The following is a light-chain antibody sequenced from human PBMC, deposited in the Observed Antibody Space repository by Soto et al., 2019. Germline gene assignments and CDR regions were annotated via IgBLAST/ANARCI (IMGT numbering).Light chain of an antibody. CDR2: DAY. CDR1: QSFRGL. Sequence: VLTQSPVTLSLSQGARATLSCRASQSFRGLLAWYQQKPGQAPRLLIYDAYNRDTGIPPRFSGSGSGTDFTLTISSLEPEDSAVYYCQQRHMWPITFGQGTRLEIK. CDR3: QQRHMWPIT. V-gene: IGKV3-11*01. J-gene: IGKJ5*01.